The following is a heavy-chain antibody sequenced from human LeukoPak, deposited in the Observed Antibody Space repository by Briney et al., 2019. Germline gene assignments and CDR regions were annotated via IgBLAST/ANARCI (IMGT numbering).Heavy chain of an antibody. J-gene: IGHJ4*02. CDR1: GYTFTGYY. Sequence: ASVKVSCKASGYTFTGYYMHWVRQAPGQGLEWMGWINPNSGGTNYAQKFQGRVTMTRDTSISTAYMELSRLRSDDTAVYYCARDRVITGTTSSAYYWGQGTLVTVSS. D-gene: IGHD1-7*01. CDR3: ARDRVITGTTSSAYY. CDR2: INPNSGGT. V-gene: IGHV1-2*02.